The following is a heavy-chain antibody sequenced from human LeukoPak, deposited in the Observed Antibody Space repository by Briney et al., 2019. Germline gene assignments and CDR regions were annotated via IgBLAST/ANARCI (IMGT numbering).Heavy chain of an antibody. CDR1: GFTFSTFA. Sequence: PGRSLRLSRAASGFTFSTFAMHWVRQAPGKGLEWVAVIWYDGSDKYYADSVKGRFTISRDNSKNTLYLQMNSLRAEDTAVYYCARAGYGAGNYYYYGMDVWGQGTAVTVSS. J-gene: IGHJ6*02. V-gene: IGHV3-33*01. CDR2: IWYDGSDK. CDR3: ARAGYGAGNYYYYGMDV. D-gene: IGHD5-12*01.